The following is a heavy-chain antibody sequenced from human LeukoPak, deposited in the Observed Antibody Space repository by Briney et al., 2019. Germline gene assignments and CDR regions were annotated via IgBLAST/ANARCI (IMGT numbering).Heavy chain of an antibody. CDR2: ISWNSGSI. CDR1: GFTFDDYA. CDR3: AKDKGGEYSYGIFDY. D-gene: IGHD5-18*01. J-gene: IGHJ4*02. V-gene: IGHV3-9*01. Sequence: GGSLRLSCAASGFTFDDYAMHWVRQAPGKGLEWVSGISWNSGSIGYADSVKGRFTISRDNAKNSLYLQMNSLRAEDTALYYCAKDKGGEYSYGIFDYWGQGTLVTVSS.